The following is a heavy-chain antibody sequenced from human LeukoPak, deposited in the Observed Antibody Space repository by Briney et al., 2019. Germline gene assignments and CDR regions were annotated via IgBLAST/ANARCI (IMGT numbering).Heavy chain of an antibody. V-gene: IGHV4-39*01. Sequence: SETLSLTCTVSGGSISSSNYYWGWIRQPPGKGLEWIGGISYSGTTYYNPSLKSRVTISIDTSKNQFSLKLSSVTAADTAVYYCARTSQGAFDIWGQGTMVTVSS. CDR3: ARTSQGAFDI. J-gene: IGHJ3*02. CDR1: GGSISSSNYY. CDR2: ISYSGTT.